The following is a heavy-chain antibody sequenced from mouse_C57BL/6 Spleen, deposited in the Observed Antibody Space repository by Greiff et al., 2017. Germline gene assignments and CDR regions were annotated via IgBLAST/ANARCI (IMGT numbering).Heavy chain of an antibody. CDR3: ARGYGPNYFDY. Sequence: VQLVESGAELVKPGASVKISCKASGYAFSSYWMNWVKQRPGKGLEWIGQIYPGDGDTNYNGKFKGKATLTADKSSSTAYMQLSSLTSEDSAVYFCARGYGPNYFDYWGQGTTLTVSS. V-gene: IGHV1-80*01. CDR2: IYPGDGDT. J-gene: IGHJ2*01. CDR1: GYAFSSYW. D-gene: IGHD1-1*02.